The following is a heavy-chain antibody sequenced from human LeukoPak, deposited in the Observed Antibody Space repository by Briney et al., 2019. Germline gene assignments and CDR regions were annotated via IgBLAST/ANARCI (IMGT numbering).Heavy chain of an antibody. D-gene: IGHD3-3*01. J-gene: IGHJ4*02. V-gene: IGHV3-30*18. CDR2: ILYDGSNK. CDR1: GFTFSSYG. CDR3: AKDLTIFGVVIHTPIDFDY. Sequence: GGSLRLSCAASGFTFSSYGMHWVRQAPGKGLEWVAVILYDGSNKFYADSVKGRFTISRDNSKNTLYLQMNSLRAEDTAVYYCAKDLTIFGVVIHTPIDFDYWGQGTLVTVSS.